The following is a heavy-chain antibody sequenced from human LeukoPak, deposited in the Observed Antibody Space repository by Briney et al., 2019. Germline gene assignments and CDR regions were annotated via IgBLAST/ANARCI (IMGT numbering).Heavy chain of an antibody. J-gene: IGHJ3*02. D-gene: IGHD3-22*01. CDR3: ARDMGYMTDDSSGYYYSDAFDI. CDR1: GGTFSSYA. V-gene: IGHV1-69*06. Sequence: ASVKVSCKASGGTFSSYAISWVRQAPGQGLEWMGGIIPIFGTANYAQKFQGRVTITADKSTSTAYMELSSLRSEDTAVYYCARDMGYMTDDSSGYYYSDAFDIWGQGTMVTVSS. CDR2: IIPIFGTA.